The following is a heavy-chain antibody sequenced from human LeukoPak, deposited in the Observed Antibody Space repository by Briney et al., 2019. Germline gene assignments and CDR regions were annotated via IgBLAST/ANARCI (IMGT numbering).Heavy chain of an antibody. V-gene: IGHV3-49*04. Sequence: GGSLRLSCTAAGFTFDDYSMSWVRQAPGKGLEWVSFIRSKAYGGTTEYAASVKGRFTISRDDSKSIAFLQMNSLKTEDTAVYYCTRGRYYDGSGYYYYFDYWGQGTLVTVSS. CDR2: IRSKAYGGTT. J-gene: IGHJ4*02. CDR1: GFTFDDYS. D-gene: IGHD3-22*01. CDR3: TRGRYYDGSGYYYYFDY.